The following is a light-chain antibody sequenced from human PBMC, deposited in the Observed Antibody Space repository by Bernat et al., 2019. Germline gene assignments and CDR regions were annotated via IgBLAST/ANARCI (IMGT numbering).Light chain of an antibody. Sequence: SYVLTQPPSVSVAPGKTARITCGGNNIGSKSVHWYQQKPGQAPVLVVYDDSDRPPGIPERFFGANPGNTATLPISRVEAGDEADYYCQVWDSSSDHWVFGGGTKLPVL. V-gene: IGLV3-21*03. CDR1: NIGSKS. J-gene: IGLJ3*02. CDR2: DDS. CDR3: QVWDSSSDHWV.